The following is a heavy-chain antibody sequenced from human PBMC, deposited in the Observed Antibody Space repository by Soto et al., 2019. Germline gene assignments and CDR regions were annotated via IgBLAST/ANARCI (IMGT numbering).Heavy chain of an antibody. V-gene: IGHV3-53*04. J-gene: IGHJ6*02. CDR1: GFTVSSNY. CDR3: ARDSGHCSSTSGFFTSDYGMDV. CDR2: IYSGGST. D-gene: IGHD2-2*01. Sequence: EVKLVESGGGLVQPGGSLRLSCAASGFTVSSNYMSWVRQAPGKGLEWVSVIYSGGSTYYADSVKGRFTISRHNCKNTLYLQMNSLRAEDTAVYYCARDSGHCSSTSGFFTSDYGMDVWCHGTPVTVSS.